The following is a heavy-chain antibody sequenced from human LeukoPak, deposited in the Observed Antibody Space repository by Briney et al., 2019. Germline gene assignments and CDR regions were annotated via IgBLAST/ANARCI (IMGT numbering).Heavy chain of an antibody. CDR2: ISGSGDNT. D-gene: IGHD3-22*01. V-gene: IGHV3-23*01. CDR3: AKDHYDSSGYHFDY. J-gene: IGHJ4*02. Sequence: PPGGSLRLSCAASGFTFSSYAMSWVRQAPGKGLEWVSGISGSGDNTYYADSVKGRFTISRDNSKNTLYLQMNSLRAEDTAVYYCAKDHYDSSGYHFDYWGQGTLVTVSS. CDR1: GFTFSSYA.